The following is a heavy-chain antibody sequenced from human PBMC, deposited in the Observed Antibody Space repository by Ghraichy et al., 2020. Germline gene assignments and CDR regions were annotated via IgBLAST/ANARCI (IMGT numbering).Heavy chain of an antibody. V-gene: IGHV3-30-3*01. CDR3: ARDLTYCSGGSCYYYYYYGMDV. Sequence: GGSLRLSCAASGFTFSSYAMHWVRQAPGKGLEWVAVISYDGSNKYYADSVKGRFTISRDNSKNTLYLQMNSLRAEDTAVYYCARDLTYCSGGSCYYYYYYGMDVRGQGTTVTVSS. J-gene: IGHJ6*02. D-gene: IGHD2-15*01. CDR1: GFTFSSYA. CDR2: ISYDGSNK.